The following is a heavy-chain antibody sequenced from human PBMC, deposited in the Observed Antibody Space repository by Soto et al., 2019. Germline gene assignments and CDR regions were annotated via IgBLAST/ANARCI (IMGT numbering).Heavy chain of an antibody. CDR2: IIPIFGTA. V-gene: IGHV1-69*01. Sequence: QVQLVQSGAEVKKPGSSVKVSCKASGGTFSSYAISWVRQAPGQGLEWMGGIIPIFGTANYAQKFQGRVTITADESTSTDYMDLSSLRSEDTAVYYCARARFLEWSPRSKASYYYAMDVWGQGTTVTVSS. CDR1: GGTFSSYA. D-gene: IGHD3-3*01. J-gene: IGHJ6*02. CDR3: ARARFLEWSPRSKASYYYAMDV.